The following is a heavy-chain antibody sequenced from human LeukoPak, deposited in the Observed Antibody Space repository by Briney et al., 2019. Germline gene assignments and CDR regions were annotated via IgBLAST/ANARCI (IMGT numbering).Heavy chain of an antibody. CDR2: INHSGST. D-gene: IGHD5-18*01. CDR3: ARGRRIQLWSRPDYYMDV. CDR1: GGSFSGYY. Sequence: PSETLSLTCAVYGGSFSGYYWSWIRQPPGKGLEWIGEINHSGSTNYNPSLKSRVTISVDTSKNQFSLKLSSATAADTAVYYCARGRRIQLWSRPDYYMDVWGKGTTVTVSS. J-gene: IGHJ6*03. V-gene: IGHV4-34*01.